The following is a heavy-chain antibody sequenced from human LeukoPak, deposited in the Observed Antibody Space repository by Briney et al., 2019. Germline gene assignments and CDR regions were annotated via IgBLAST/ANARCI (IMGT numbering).Heavy chain of an antibody. D-gene: IGHD2-15*01. J-gene: IGHJ2*01. Sequence: PGGSLRLSCAASAFTFSSYWMHWVRQAPGKGLVWVSRINSDGSSTSYADPVKGRFTISRDNAKNTLYLQLHSLRAEDTAMYYCARGSDCSGGSCYSYWYFDLWGRGTLVTVSS. V-gene: IGHV3-74*01. CDR2: INSDGSST. CDR1: AFTFSSYW. CDR3: ARGSDCSGGSCYSYWYFDL.